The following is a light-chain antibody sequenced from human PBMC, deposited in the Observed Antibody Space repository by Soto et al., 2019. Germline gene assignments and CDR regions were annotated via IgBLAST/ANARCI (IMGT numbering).Light chain of an antibody. CDR1: QSVNNN. CDR3: QQRSNWPLT. V-gene: IGKV3-15*01. CDR2: GAS. J-gene: IGKJ4*01. Sequence: ETLMTQSPATLSVSPGERATLSCRASQSVNNNLAWYQQKLGQAPRVLIYGASTRATGIPARFSGSGSGTDFTLTISSLEPEDFAVYYCQQRSNWPLTFGGGTKVDIK.